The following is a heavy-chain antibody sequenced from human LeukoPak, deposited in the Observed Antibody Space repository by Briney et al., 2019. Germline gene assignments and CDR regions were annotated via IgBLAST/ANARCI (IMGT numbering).Heavy chain of an antibody. Sequence: ASVKVSCKASGYTFTSYGISWVRQAPGQGLEWMGWISAYNGNTNYAQKLQGRVTMTTDTSTSTAYMELRSLRSDDTAVYCCARDPTPRTYSRGPYYYYYGMDVWGKGTTVTVSS. CDR3: ARDPTPRTYSRGPYYYYYGMDV. CDR1: GYTFTSYG. V-gene: IGHV1-18*04. J-gene: IGHJ6*04. CDR2: ISAYNGNT. D-gene: IGHD6-13*01.